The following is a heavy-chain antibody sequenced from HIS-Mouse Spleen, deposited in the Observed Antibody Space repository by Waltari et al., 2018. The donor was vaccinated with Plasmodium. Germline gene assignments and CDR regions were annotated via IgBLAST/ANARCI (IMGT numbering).Heavy chain of an antibody. D-gene: IGHD3-16*01. CDR1: GGSISSYY. J-gene: IGHJ3*02. CDR3: ARVGRRIWGAFDI. V-gene: IGHV4-59*01. Sequence: QVQLQESGPGLVKPSETLSLTCTVSGGSISSYYWSWIRQPPGKGLEWIGYIDYSGSTNYTTSLKSRVTISVDTSKNQFSLKLSSVTAADTAVYYCARVGRRIWGAFDIWGQGTMVTVSS. CDR2: IDYSGST.